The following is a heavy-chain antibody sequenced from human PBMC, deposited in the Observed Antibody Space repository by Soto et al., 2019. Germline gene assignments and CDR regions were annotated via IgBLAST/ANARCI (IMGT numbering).Heavy chain of an antibody. CDR1: GGSISSSSYY. D-gene: IGHD4-17*01. V-gene: IGHV4-39*07. Sequence: SETLSLTCTVSGGSISSSSYYWVWIRQPPGKGLEWIGNIYYSGSTYYNPSLKSRVTISVDTSKNQFSLKLSSVTAADTAVYYCARFGDYGDLDAFDIWGQGTMVTVSS. CDR3: ARFGDYGDLDAFDI. CDR2: IYYSGST. J-gene: IGHJ3*02.